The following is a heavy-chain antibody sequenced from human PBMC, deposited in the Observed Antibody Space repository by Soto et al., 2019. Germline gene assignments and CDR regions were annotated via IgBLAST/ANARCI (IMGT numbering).Heavy chain of an antibody. CDR1: AYTFTSYD. Sequence: ASVKVSCKASAYTFTSYDIYWVRQATGQGLEWMGWMNPNTGNSGYAQKFQGRVTMTSDTSISTAHMELSSLRSEDTAVYYCARRAETNGWNGFGADKYYFDFWVQGTLLTVSS. CDR2: MNPNTGNS. J-gene: IGHJ4*02. D-gene: IGHD1-1*01. V-gene: IGHV1-8*01. CDR3: ARRAETNGWNGFGADKYYFDF.